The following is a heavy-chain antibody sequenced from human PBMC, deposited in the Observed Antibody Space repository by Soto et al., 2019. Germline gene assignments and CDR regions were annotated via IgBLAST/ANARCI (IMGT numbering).Heavy chain of an antibody. CDR2: IYSGGST. D-gene: IGHD2-2*01. Sequence: PGGSLRLSCAASGFNVSSNYMSWVRQAPGKGLEWPSVIYSGGSTYYAESVKGRFTISRDNSKNTLNLQMNALRVEDTAVYYCARGPHVGISTSWGQGTLVTVSS. CDR3: ARGPHVGISTS. J-gene: IGHJ4*02. V-gene: IGHV3-53*01. CDR1: GFNVSSNY.